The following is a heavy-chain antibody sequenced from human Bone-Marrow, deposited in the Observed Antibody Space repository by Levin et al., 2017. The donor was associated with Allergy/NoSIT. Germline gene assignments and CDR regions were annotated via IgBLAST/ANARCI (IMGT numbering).Heavy chain of an antibody. V-gene: IGHV4-59*01. CDR1: GDSFSSSY. D-gene: IGHD3-22*01. J-gene: IGHJ6*02. Sequence: ASETLSLTCSVSGDSFSSSYWTWIRQPPGKTLEWIGYIYYNGSANYNPSFKSRVAISLDTSKNQFSLKLTSVTAADTAVYYCARDQSGYYDSSGYSNFYYYFGMDVWGLGTTVTVSS. CDR2: IYYNGSA. CDR3: ARDQSGYYDSSGYSNFYYYFGMDV.